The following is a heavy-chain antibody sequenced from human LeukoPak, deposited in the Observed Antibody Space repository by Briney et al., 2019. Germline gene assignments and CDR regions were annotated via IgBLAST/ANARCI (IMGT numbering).Heavy chain of an antibody. J-gene: IGHJ4*02. CDR2: ISAYNGNT. CDR3: ARNYYDSSSYSNPFDY. D-gene: IGHD3-22*01. CDR1: GYTFTSYG. Sequence: ASVKVSCKASGYTFTSYGISWVRQAPGQGLEWMGWISAYNGNTNYAQKLQGRVAMTTDTSTSTAYMELRSLRSDDTAVYYCARNYYDSSSYSNPFDYWGQGTLVTVSS. V-gene: IGHV1-18*01.